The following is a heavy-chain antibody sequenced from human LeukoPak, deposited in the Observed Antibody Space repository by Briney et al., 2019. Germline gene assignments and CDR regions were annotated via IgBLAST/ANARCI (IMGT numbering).Heavy chain of an antibody. CDR2: VWYDGSNK. CDR3: ARDPKYSNSWFFDY. D-gene: IGHD6-13*01. V-gene: IGHV3-33*08. J-gene: IGHJ4*02. CDR1: GFTFSSYS. Sequence: GGSLRLSCAASGFTFSSYSMNWVRQAPGKGLEWVAVVWYDGSNKHYADSVKGRFTISRDNSNNTLYLQMNSLRAEDTAVYYCARDPKYSNSWFFDYWGQGTLVTVSS.